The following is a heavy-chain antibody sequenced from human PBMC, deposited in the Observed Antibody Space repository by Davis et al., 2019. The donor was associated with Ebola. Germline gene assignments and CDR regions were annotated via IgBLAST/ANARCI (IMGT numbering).Heavy chain of an antibody. Sequence: GESLKISCAASGFTFSSYAMHWVRQAPGKGLEWVAVISYDGSNKYYADSVKGRFTISRDNSKNTLYLQMNSLRAEDTAVYYCARSGSGTRYGMDVWGQGTTVTVSS. J-gene: IGHJ6*02. CDR2: ISYDGSNK. CDR3: ARSGSGTRYGMDV. D-gene: IGHD3-10*01. CDR1: GFTFSSYA. V-gene: IGHV3-30*04.